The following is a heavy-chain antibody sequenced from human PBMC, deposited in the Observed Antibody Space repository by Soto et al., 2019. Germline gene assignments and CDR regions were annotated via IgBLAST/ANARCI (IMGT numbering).Heavy chain of an antibody. D-gene: IGHD4-17*01. CDR1: GFTFSRHG. J-gene: IGHJ4*02. CDR3: ARDDDYPDNGFDD. Sequence: QVQLVESGGGVVQPGTSLRLSCATSGFTFSRHGMHWVRQTPGKGLEWLAVILNDASGHWYADSVKGRFTISRDNFENTLYLQMNGLRLEDTGMYYCARDDDYPDNGFDDRGQVTLVTVSS. CDR2: ILNDASGH. V-gene: IGHV3-33*01.